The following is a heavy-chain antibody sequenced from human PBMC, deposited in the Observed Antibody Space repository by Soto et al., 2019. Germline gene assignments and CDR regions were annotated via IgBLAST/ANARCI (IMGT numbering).Heavy chain of an antibody. CDR1: GFTFSSYG. Sequence: QVQLVKSGGGVVQPGRSLRLSCAASGFTFSSYGMHWVRQAPGKGLEWVAVISYDGSNKYYADSVKGRFTISRDNSKNTLYLQMNSLRAEDTAVYYCAKDAPGGGSYHDYWGQGTLVTVSS. J-gene: IGHJ4*02. CDR3: AKDAPGGGSYHDY. V-gene: IGHV3-30*18. CDR2: ISYDGSNK. D-gene: IGHD1-26*01.